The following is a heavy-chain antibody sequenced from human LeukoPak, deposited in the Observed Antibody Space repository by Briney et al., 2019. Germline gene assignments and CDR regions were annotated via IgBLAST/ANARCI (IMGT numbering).Heavy chain of an antibody. CDR3: ARERGYDFWSGGMDV. CDR2: ISGSGSVQ. Sequence: PGGSLRLSCAASGFSFSLYEMNWVRQAPGRGLEWVSYISGSGSVQSYTDSVKGRFTISRDDSKDSLYLQMNSLRAEDTAVYYCARERGYDFWSGGMDVWGKGITVTVSS. D-gene: IGHD3-3*01. CDR1: GFSFSLYE. V-gene: IGHV3-48*03. J-gene: IGHJ6*03.